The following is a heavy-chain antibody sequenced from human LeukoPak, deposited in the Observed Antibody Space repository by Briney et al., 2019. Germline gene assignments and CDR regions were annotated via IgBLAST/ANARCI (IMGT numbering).Heavy chain of an antibody. D-gene: IGHD1-26*01. J-gene: IGHJ5*02. V-gene: IGHV3-49*04. Sequence: GGSLRLSCTGSGLTFGDYTVSWVRQAPGRGLEWVGFIRSKAYGGTIAYAAAAKGRFTISRDDSKSIASLQMNSLKTEDTAVYFCSVGSRGTYIPTFDLWGQGTLVTVSS. CDR2: IRSKAYGGTI. CDR3: SVGSRGTYIPTFDL. CDR1: GLTFGDYT.